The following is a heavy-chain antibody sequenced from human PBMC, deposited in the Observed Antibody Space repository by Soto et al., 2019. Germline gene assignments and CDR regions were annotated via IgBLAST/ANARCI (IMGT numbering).Heavy chain of an antibody. CDR1: GFTFSNYA. CDR2: LSYSGVST. V-gene: IGHV3-23*01. J-gene: IGHJ4*02. Sequence: GGSLRLSCTASGFTFSNYAMSWVRQTPGEGLEWLSGLSYSGVSTYYRDSVRGRFTVSRDNSKNTLYLHMYSLRAEDTAIYYCAGNLVPGDYWGQGTLVTVSS. D-gene: IGHD3-16*02. CDR3: AGNLVPGDY.